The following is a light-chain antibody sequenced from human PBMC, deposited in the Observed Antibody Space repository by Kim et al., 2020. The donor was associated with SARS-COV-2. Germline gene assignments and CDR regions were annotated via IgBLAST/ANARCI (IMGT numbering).Light chain of an antibody. Sequence: GKTPGFCCGGNSVGGRIVTLYQQKAGQAPVLVIYYDSDRPSGLPERFSGSNSGNTATLTISRVEAGDEADYYCQVWDSSSDHRVVFGGGTQLTVL. CDR2: YDS. CDR1: SVGGRI. CDR3: QVWDSSSDHRVV. V-gene: IGLV3-21*04. J-gene: IGLJ2*01.